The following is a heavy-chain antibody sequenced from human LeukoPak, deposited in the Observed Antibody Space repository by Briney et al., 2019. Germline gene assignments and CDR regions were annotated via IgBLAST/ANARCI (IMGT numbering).Heavy chain of an antibody. D-gene: IGHD3-10*01. CDR2: INQSGRT. CDR1: GGSFTGHY. J-gene: IGHJ4*02. V-gene: IGHV4-34*01. CDR3: ANWYYSGSGNSPRRGPPFDY. Sequence: SETLSLTCAVYGGSFTGHYWSWICHPQAKGLEWDGEINQSGRTNYYPSLKRRVTISADTSKNQFSLKLSSVIAADTAVYYCANWYYSGSGNSPRRGPPFDYWGQGTLVTVSS.